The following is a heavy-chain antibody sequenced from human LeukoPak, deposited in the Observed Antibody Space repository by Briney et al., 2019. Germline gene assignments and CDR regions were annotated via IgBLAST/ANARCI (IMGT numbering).Heavy chain of an antibody. CDR1: GDSISTYY. J-gene: IGHJ4*02. CDR3: ARAVGGDGSGSL. Sequence: PSETLSLTCTVSGDSISTYYWSWFRQPPGKGLEWIGYIYYRVTSDYNPSLKSRVTMSVDMSTRQISLKLSSVTAADTAVYYCARAVGGDGSGSLWGPGTLVTVSS. D-gene: IGHD3-10*01. CDR2: IYYRVTS. V-gene: IGHV4-59*01.